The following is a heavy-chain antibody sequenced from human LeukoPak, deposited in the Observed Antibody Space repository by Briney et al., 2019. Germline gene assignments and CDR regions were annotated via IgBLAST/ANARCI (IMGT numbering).Heavy chain of an antibody. V-gene: IGHV1-69*05. CDR2: IIPIFGTA. J-gene: IGHJ5*02. CDR3: ARCITIFGVVNWFDP. CDR1: GGTFSSYA. Sequence: SVKVSCKASGGTFSSYAISWVRQAPGQGLEWMGGIIPIFGTANYAQEFQGRVTITTDESTSTAYMELSSLRSEDTAVYYCARCITIFGVVNWFDPWGQGTLVTVSS. D-gene: IGHD3-3*01.